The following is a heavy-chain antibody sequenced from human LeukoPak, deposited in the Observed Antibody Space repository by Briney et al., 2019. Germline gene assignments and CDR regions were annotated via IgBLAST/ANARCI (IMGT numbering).Heavy chain of an antibody. Sequence: ASVKVSCKASGGTFSSYAISWVRQAPGQGLEWMGGIIPIFGTANYAQKFQGRVTITADESTSTAYMELSSLRSEDTAVYYCARHLDYGDSPGGWSDPWGQGTLVTVSS. J-gene: IGHJ5*02. CDR2: IIPIFGTA. D-gene: IGHD4-17*01. CDR1: GGTFSSYA. CDR3: ARHLDYGDSPGGWSDP. V-gene: IGHV1-69*13.